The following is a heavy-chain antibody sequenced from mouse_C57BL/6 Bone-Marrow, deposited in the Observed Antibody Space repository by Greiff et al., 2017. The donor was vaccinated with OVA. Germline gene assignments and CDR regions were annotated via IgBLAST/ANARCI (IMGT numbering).Heavy chain of an antibody. V-gene: IGHV10-1*01. J-gene: IGHJ4*01. CDR1: GFSFNTYA. Sequence: EVKLVESGGGLVKPKGSLKLSCAASGFSFNTYAMNWVRQAPGKGLEWVASIRSKSNNYATYYADSVKDRFTISRDDSESMLYLQMNNLKTEDTAMYYCVRDYAMDYWGQGTSVTVSS. CDR2: IRSKSNNYAT. CDR3: VRDYAMDY.